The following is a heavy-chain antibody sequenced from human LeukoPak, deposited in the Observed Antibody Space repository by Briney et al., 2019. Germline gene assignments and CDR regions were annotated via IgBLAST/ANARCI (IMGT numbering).Heavy chain of an antibody. V-gene: IGHV3-23*01. D-gene: IGHD3-22*01. CDR1: GFTFSSYA. J-gene: IGHJ3*02. CDR3: AKDSSVYYYDSSGSGGAFDI. Sequence: GGSLRLSCAASGFTFSSYAMSWVRQAPGKGLEWVSAISGSGGSTYYAVSVKGRFTISRDNSKNTLYLQMNSLRAEDTAVYYCAKDSSVYYYDSSGSGGAFDIWGQGTMVTVSS. CDR2: ISGSGGST.